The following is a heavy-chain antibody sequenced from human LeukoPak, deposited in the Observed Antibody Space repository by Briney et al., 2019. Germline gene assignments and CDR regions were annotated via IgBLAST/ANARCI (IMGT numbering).Heavy chain of an antibody. CDR1: GYSVSSSKW. CDR2: IYYSGSF. Sequence: SDTLSLTCAVSGYSVSSSKWWGWIRQPPGKGLEWIGYIYYSGSFYSNPSLKSRVTMSVDTSKNLFSLNLRSVTALDTAVYFCARYNRGPDYCDYWGQGTLVSVSS. V-gene: IGHV4-28*05. J-gene: IGHJ4*02. D-gene: IGHD5-24*01. CDR3: ARYNRGPDYCDY.